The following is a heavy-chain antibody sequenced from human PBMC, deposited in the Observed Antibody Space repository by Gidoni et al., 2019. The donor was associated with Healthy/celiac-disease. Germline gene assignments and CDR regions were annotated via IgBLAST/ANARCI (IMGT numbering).Heavy chain of an antibody. CDR2: IYYSGST. D-gene: IGHD1-26*01. CDR1: GGSIRSYY. J-gene: IGHJ4*02. V-gene: IGHV4-59*01. Sequence: QVQLQESGPGLVKPSETLSLTCTVSGGSIRSYYWRWIRQPPGKGLEWIGYIYYSGSTNYNPSLKSRVTISVDTSKNQFSLKLSSVTAADTAVYYCASILRVVGASLYFDYWGQETLVTVSS. CDR3: ASILRVVGASLYFDY.